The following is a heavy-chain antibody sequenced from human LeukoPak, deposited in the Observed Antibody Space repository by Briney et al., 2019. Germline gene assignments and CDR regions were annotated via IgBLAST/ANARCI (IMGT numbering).Heavy chain of an antibody. D-gene: IGHD1-26*01. Sequence: PGGSLRLSCAASGFTFSSYAMSWVRQAPGKGLEWVSVIYSGGSTYYADSVKGRFTISRDNSKNTLYLQMNSLGAEDTAVYYCVGGSYSIKESFDYWGQGTLVTVSS. CDR2: IYSGGST. V-gene: IGHV3-53*01. CDR3: VGGSYSIKESFDY. CDR1: GFTFSSYA. J-gene: IGHJ4*02.